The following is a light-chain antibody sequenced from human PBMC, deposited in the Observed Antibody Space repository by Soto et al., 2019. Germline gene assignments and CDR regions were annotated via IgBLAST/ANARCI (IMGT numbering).Light chain of an antibody. CDR1: SSDIGGNKY. CDR2: EGH. J-gene: IGLJ2*01. CDR3: LSYTRNNTLL. V-gene: IGLV2-14*01. Sequence: QSVLTQPASVSGSPGQSITISCTGTSSDIGGNKYVSWYQHQPSRAPQFIIYEGHNPPSGVSNRCSGSKAGNTASLTIAGLQTEDEADYYGLSYTRNNTLLFGGGTKLTVL.